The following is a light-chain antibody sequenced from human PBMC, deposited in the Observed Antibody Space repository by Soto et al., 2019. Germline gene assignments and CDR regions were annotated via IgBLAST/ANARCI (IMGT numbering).Light chain of an antibody. V-gene: IGLV2-8*01. CDR1: SSDVGGYNY. Sequence: QSALTQPPSASGSPGQSVTISCTGTSSDVGGYNYVSWYQQHPGKAPKLMIYEVNKRPSGVPDRFSGSKSGNTASLTVSGLQADDEADYYCSSYADSNKWVFGGGTKVTVL. CDR2: EVN. J-gene: IGLJ3*02. CDR3: SSYADSNKWV.